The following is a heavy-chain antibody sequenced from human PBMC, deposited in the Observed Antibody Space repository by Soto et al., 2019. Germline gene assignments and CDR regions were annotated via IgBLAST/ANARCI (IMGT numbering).Heavy chain of an antibody. CDR2: IYYSGST. CDR1: GGSISSGDYY. D-gene: IGHD5-12*01. Sequence: PSETLSLTCTVSGGSISSGDYYWSWIRQPPGKGLEWIGYIYYSGSTYYNPSLKSRGTISVDTSKNQFSLKLSTVTAADTAVYYCAVNSGYDQCAYYYGMDVWGQGTPVTVSS. CDR3: AVNSGYDQCAYYYGMDV. J-gene: IGHJ6*02. V-gene: IGHV4-30-4*01.